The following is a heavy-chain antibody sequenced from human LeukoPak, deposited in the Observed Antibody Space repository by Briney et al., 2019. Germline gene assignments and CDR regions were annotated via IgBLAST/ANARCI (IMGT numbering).Heavy chain of an antibody. V-gene: IGHV3-11*01. CDR1: GFTFSDYY. J-gene: IGHJ3*02. CDR2: ISSSGSTI. D-gene: IGHD3-22*01. CDR3: AKVDPGYYYDSSGAFDI. Sequence: KTGGSLRLSCAASGFTFSDYYMSWIRQAPGKGLEWVSYISSSGSTIYYADSVKGRFTISRDNSKNTLYLQMNSLRAEDTAVYYCAKVDPGYYYDSSGAFDIWGQGTMVTVSS.